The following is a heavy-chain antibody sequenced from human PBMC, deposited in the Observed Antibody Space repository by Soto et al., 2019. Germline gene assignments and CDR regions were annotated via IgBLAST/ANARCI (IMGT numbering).Heavy chain of an antibody. CDR3: TGEVASGY. CDR2: ISRDGRTT. CDR1: GFTVSSYG. Sequence: QVQLVESGGGVVQPGRSLRLSCAVSGFTVSSYGMHWVRQAPGKGLEWVAVISRDGRTTFYAVSVKGRFTISRDNSRNTLFLEMNSLRGDDMAVYYCTGEVASGYWGQGTLVTVSS. D-gene: IGHD2-8*02. V-gene: IGHV3-30*03. J-gene: IGHJ4*02.